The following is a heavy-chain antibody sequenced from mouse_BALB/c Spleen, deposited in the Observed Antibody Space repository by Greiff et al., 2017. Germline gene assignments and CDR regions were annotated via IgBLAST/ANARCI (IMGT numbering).Heavy chain of an antibody. J-gene: IGHJ3*01. CDR1: GFTFSSFG. CDR3: APGKVAWFAY. D-gene: IGHD4-1*01. V-gene: IGHV5-17*02. Sequence: DVHLVESGGGLVQPGGSRKLSCAASGFTFSSFGMHWVRQAPEKGLEWVAYISSGSSTIYYADTVKGRFTISRDNPKNTLFLQMTSLRSEDTAMYYCAPGKVAWFAYWGQGTLVTVSA. CDR2: ISSGSSTI.